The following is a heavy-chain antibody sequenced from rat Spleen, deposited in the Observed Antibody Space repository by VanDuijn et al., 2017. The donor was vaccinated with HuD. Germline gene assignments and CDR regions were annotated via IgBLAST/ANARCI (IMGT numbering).Heavy chain of an antibody. V-gene: IGHV10-5*01. CDR2: IRSKPNNYAT. D-gene: IGHD1-7*01. J-gene: IGHJ2*01. CDR1: GFTFSDFF. CDR3: SASRYYGYPYFDY. Sequence: VQLVESDGGLVQPGRSLKLSCAASGFTFSDFFMAWVRQAPGKGLEWVARIRSKPNNYATYYADSVKGRFTISRDDSKSMVYLQMDNLKTEDTTMYYCSASRYYGYPYFDYWGQGVVVTVSS.